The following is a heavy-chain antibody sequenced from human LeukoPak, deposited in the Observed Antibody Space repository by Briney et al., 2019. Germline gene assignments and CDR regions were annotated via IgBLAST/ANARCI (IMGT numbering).Heavy chain of an antibody. Sequence: SETLSLTCTVSGGSISSYYWSWIRQPAGKGLEWIGRIYSSGSTNYNPSLKSRVTMSVDTSKNQFSLKLSSVAAADTAVYYCARGQYHLLYWYFDLWGRGTLVTVSS. CDR3: ARGQYHLLYWYFDL. CDR1: GGSISSYY. D-gene: IGHD2-2*01. CDR2: IYSSGST. V-gene: IGHV4-4*07. J-gene: IGHJ2*01.